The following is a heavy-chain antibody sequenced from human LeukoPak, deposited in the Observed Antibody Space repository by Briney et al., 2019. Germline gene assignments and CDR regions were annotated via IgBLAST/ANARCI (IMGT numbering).Heavy chain of an antibody. CDR2: TSTYNGNT. Sequence: GASVKVSRKASGYTFTTYGISWVRQAPGQGLEWMGWTSTYNGNTNYAQKLQGRLTMTTDTSTSTAYMELRSLRSDDTAVYYCARAEQWLPRGVDYWGQGTLVTVSS. CDR1: GYTFTTYG. D-gene: IGHD6-19*01. V-gene: IGHV1-18*04. CDR3: ARAEQWLPRGVDY. J-gene: IGHJ4*02.